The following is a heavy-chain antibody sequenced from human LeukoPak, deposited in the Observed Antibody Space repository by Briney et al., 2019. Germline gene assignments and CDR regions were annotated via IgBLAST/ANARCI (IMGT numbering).Heavy chain of an antibody. J-gene: IGHJ4*02. Sequence: SETLSLTCNVSGGSIIGYYWSWIRQPQGKGLEWIASIYYTGSTNYNPSLKSRVTVSLDTSKNQFSLKLSSVTAADTAVYYCARHRGSNLNRSFDFWGQGALVTVSS. CDR1: GGSIIGYY. V-gene: IGHV4-59*08. CDR2: IYYTGST. CDR3: ARHRGSNLNRSFDF. D-gene: IGHD1-14*01.